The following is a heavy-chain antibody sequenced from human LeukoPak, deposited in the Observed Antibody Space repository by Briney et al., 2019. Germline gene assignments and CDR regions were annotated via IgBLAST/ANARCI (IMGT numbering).Heavy chain of an antibody. D-gene: IGHD4-11*01. CDR2: ISSSSSYI. V-gene: IGHV3-21*01. CDR3: AKDASRITTYYYVDV. J-gene: IGHJ6*03. Sequence: GGSLRLSCAASGFTFSSYSMNWVRQAPGKGLEWVSSISSSSSYIYYADSVKGRFTISRDNSKNTLYLQMNSLRAEDTAVYYCAKDASRITTYYYVDVWGKGTTVTVSS. CDR1: GFTFSSYS.